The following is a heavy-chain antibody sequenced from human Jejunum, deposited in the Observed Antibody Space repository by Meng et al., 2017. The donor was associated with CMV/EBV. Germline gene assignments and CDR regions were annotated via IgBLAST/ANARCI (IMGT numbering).Heavy chain of an antibody. V-gene: IGHV3-23*01. Sequence: SGFTFSRYAMPWVRQAPGKGLEWVSGISESGTYYADSVRGRFTISRDNSKYMFYLQMNSLRAEDTAVYYCAKDRSAYYYYGMDVWGQGTTVTVSS. CDR2: ISESGT. CDR3: AKDRSAYYYYGMDV. CDR1: GFTFSRYA. J-gene: IGHJ6*01.